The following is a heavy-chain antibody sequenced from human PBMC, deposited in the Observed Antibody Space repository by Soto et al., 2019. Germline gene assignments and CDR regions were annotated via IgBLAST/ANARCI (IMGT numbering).Heavy chain of an antibody. J-gene: IGHJ4*02. CDR1: GGSISSGGYY. Sequence: SETLSLTCTVSGGSISSGGYYWSWIRQHPGKGLEWIGYIYYSGSTYYNPSLKSRLTISVDTSKNQFSLKLSSVTAADTAVYYCATHILTGYYNGLNWGQGTLVTVSS. CDR3: ATHILTGYYNGLN. V-gene: IGHV4-31*03. CDR2: IYYSGST. D-gene: IGHD3-9*01.